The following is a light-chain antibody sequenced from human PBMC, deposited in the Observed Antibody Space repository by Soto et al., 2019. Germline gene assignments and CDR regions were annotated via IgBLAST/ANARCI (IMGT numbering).Light chain of an antibody. CDR1: QPVLDSSNNKNY. J-gene: IGKJ1*01. Sequence: DIVMTQSPDFLAVSLGERATINCKSSQPVLDSSNNKNYLAWYQQKPGQPPKLLIYWESYRESGVPDRFSGSGSETDCPRTISSLQAEDVALYFCQQFSVSPWTFGQGTKVEIK. CDR2: WES. V-gene: IGKV4-1*01. CDR3: QQFSVSPWT.